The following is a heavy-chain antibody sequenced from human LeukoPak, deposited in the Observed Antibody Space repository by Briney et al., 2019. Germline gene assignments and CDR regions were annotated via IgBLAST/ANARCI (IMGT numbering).Heavy chain of an antibody. V-gene: IGHV1-2*02. Sequence: ASVKVSCKASGYTFTGYYMHWVRQAPGQGLEWMGWINPNSGGTNYAQKFQGRVTMTRDTSISTAYMELSRLRSDDTAVYYCARDDGCCSSTSCTVGFDPWGQGTLVTVSS. D-gene: IGHD2-2*01. CDR3: ARDDGCCSSTSCTVGFDP. J-gene: IGHJ5*02. CDR1: GYTFTGYY. CDR2: INPNSGGT.